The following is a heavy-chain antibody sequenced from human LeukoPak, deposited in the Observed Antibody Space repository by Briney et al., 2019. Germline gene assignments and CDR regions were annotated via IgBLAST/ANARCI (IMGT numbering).Heavy chain of an antibody. V-gene: IGHV4-61*02. CDR3: ARDVVAAAGSWDY. D-gene: IGHD6-13*01. CDR1: GGSISSGSYY. Sequence: PSETLSLTCTVSGGSISSGSYYWSWIRQPAGTGLEWIGRIYTSGITNYNPSLKSRVTMSVDTSKNQFSLNLSSVTAADTAVYYCARDVVAAAGSWDYWGQGTLVTVSS. J-gene: IGHJ4*02. CDR2: IYTSGIT.